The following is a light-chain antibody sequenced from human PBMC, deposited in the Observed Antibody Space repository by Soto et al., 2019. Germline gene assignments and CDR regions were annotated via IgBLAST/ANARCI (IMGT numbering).Light chain of an antibody. CDR1: QTFSTS. Sequence: DIQMTQSPSTLSASVGDRVTITGRASQTFSTSLAWYQQKPGQAPKLLIYKASSLESGVPSRFSGSGSGTEFTLTISSLQTDDFATYYCQQYSSYPWTFGQGTKVEIK. CDR2: KAS. J-gene: IGKJ1*01. V-gene: IGKV1-5*03. CDR3: QQYSSYPWT.